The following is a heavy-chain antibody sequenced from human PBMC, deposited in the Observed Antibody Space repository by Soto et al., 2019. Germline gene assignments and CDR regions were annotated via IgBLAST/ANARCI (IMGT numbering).Heavy chain of an antibody. CDR2: ISAYNGNT. D-gene: IGHD2-15*01. CDR1: GYTFTSYG. V-gene: IGHV1-18*01. Sequence: GASVKVSCKASGYTFTSYGISWVRQAPGQGLEWMGWISAYNGNTNHAQKLQGRVTMTTDTSTSTAYMELRSLRSDDTAVYYCAREIFYCSCGSCYYHFRYRGEGLLVTV. J-gene: IGHJ4*02. CDR3: AREIFYCSCGSCYYHFRY.